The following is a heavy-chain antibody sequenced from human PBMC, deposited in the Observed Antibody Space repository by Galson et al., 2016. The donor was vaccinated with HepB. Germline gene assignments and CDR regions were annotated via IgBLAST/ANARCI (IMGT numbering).Heavy chain of an antibody. CDR3: ARDHLWAFDY. Sequence: SLRLSCAASGFTFSSYSMTWVRQAPGKGLEWVANIKQDGSEKYYVDSVKGRFTISRDNAKNSLYLQMNSLRAEDTAVYYCARDHLWAFDYWGQGTLVTASS. D-gene: IGHD7-27*01. CDR1: GFTFSSYS. V-gene: IGHV3-7*01. CDR2: IKQDGSEK. J-gene: IGHJ4*02.